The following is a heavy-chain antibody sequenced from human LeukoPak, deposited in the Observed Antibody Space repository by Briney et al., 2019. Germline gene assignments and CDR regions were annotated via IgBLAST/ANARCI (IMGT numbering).Heavy chain of an antibody. CDR1: GFTFDDYA. V-gene: IGHV3-9*03. CDR3: AKGEDYDSSGYSYFDY. CDR2: ISWNSGSI. J-gene: IGHJ4*02. Sequence: GGSLRLSCAASGFTFDDYAMHWVRQAPGKGLKWVSGISWNSGSIGYADSVKGRFTISRDNAKNSLYLQMNSLRAEDMALYYCAKGEDYDSSGYSYFDYWGQGTLVTVSS. D-gene: IGHD3-22*01.